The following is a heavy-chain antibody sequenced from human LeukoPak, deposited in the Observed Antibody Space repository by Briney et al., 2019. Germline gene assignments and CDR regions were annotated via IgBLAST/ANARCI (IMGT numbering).Heavy chain of an antibody. CDR1: GYTFTDYY. Sequence: ASVKVSCKASGYTFTDYYMHWVRRAPGQGLEWMGWINPNSGGTNYAQKFQGRVTMTRDTSISTAYMELSRLRSDDTAVYYCARAVEVVYGDSDDAFDIWGQGTLVTVSS. CDR3: ARAVEVVYGDSDDAFDI. CDR2: INPNSGGT. D-gene: IGHD4-17*01. V-gene: IGHV1-2*02. J-gene: IGHJ3*02.